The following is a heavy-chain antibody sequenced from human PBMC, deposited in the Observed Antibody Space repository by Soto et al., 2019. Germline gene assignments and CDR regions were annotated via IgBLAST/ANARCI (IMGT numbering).Heavy chain of an antibody. V-gene: IGHV1-69*13. CDR1: GGTFSSYI. D-gene: IGHD2-21*02. J-gene: IGHJ6*02. Sequence: SVKVSCKASGGTFSSYIISWVRQAPGQGLEWMGGIIPIFGTANYAQKFQGRVTITADESTSTAYMELSSLRSEDTAVYYCARDRVQGVVTAHYIGMDVWRLGPMVTV. CDR2: IIPIFGTA. CDR3: ARDRVQGVVTAHYIGMDV.